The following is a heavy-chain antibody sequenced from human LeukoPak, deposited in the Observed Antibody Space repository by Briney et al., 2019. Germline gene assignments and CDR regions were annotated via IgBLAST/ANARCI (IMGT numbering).Heavy chain of an antibody. J-gene: IGHJ4*02. D-gene: IGHD3-22*01. CDR3: ARHVPMEELDSSGYYFSSYFDY. CDR1: GFTFSSYSMN. CDR2: IYYSGST. Sequence: PGGSLRLSCAASGFTFSSYSMNWVRQAPGKGLEWIGSIYYSGSTYYNPSLKSRITISVDTSKNQFSLKLSSVTAADTAVYYCARHVPMEELDSSGYYFSSYFDYWGQGTLVTVSS. V-gene: IGHV4-39*01.